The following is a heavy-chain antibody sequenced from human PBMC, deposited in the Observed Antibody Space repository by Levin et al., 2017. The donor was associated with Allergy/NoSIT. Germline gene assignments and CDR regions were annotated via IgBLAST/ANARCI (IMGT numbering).Heavy chain of an antibody. CDR3: TKDTSAAQSGGWFDS. Sequence: PGGSLRLSCAASGFTFGDYAMHWVRQGPGKGLEWVSGINWNSVSIAYADSVKGRFTISRDNARNSLYLQMNSLRAEDTALYYCTKDTSAAQSGGWFDSWGQGSLVTVSS. CDR2: INWNSVSI. CDR1: GFTFGDYA. D-gene: IGHD2-15*01. V-gene: IGHV3-9*01. J-gene: IGHJ5*01.